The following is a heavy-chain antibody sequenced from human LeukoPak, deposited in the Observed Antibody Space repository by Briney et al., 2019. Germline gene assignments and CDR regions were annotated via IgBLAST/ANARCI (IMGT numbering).Heavy chain of an antibody. D-gene: IGHD4-17*01. CDR3: ARGALRHFDY. Sequence: SETLSLTCTVSGGSISSYYWSWIWQPPGKGLEWIGYIYYSGSTNYNPSLKSRVTISVDTSKNQFSLKLSSVTAADTAVYYCARGALRHFDYWGQGTLVTVSS. V-gene: IGHV4-59*01. J-gene: IGHJ4*02. CDR2: IYYSGST. CDR1: GGSISSYY.